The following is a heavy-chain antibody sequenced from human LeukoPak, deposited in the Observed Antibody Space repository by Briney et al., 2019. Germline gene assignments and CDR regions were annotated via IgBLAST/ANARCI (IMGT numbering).Heavy chain of an antibody. CDR2: INPSGGST. CDR3: ARDESISILWW. CDR1: GYTFTNYY. V-gene: IGHV1-46*01. D-gene: IGHD2-21*01. J-gene: IGHJ1*01. Sequence: ASVKASCKASGYTFTNYYMHWVRQAPGQGLEWMGIINPSGGSTNYAQKFQGRVTMTRDTSTSTVYMELSSLRSEDTAVYYCARDESISILWWWGQGTLVTVSS.